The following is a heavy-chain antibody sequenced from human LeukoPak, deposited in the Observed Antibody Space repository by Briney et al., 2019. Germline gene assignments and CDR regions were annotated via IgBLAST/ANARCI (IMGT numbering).Heavy chain of an antibody. J-gene: IGHJ4*02. CDR2: IYYSGST. V-gene: IGHV4-59*01. CDR1: GGSISNYF. CDR3: ARGYSTSWYYFDY. D-gene: IGHD6-13*01. Sequence: SETLSLTCTVSGGSISNYFWSWIRQPPGKALEWIGYIYYSGSTNYNPSLKGRGTISEDTSKNHFSLKLSSVTAADTAVYYCARGYSTSWYYFDYWGQGTLVTVSS.